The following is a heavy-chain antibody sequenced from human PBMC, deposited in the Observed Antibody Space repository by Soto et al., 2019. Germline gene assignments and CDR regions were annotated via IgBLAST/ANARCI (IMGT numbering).Heavy chain of an antibody. Sequence: SETLSLTCAVSSGSISSSNWWSWVRQPPGKGLEWIGEIYHSGSTNYNPSPKSRVTISVDKSKNQFSLKLSSVTAADTAVYYCARAHHGFIAAAVHMDVWGKGTTVTVSS. V-gene: IGHV4-4*02. CDR1: SGSISSSNW. CDR2: IYHSGST. CDR3: ARAHHGFIAAAVHMDV. J-gene: IGHJ6*03. D-gene: IGHD6-13*01.